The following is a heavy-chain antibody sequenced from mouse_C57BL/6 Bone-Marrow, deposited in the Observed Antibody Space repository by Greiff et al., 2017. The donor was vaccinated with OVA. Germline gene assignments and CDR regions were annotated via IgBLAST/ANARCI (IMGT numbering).Heavy chain of an antibody. CDR2: IYPSDSET. CDR3: ARSYYGSRTWFAY. Sequence: QVQLQQPGAELARPGSSVKLSCKASGYTFTSYWMDWVKQRPGQGLEWIGNIYPSDSETHYNQKFKDKATLTVDKSSSTAYMQLSSLTSEDSAVYYCARSYYGSRTWFAYWGQGTLVTVSA. V-gene: IGHV1-61*01. D-gene: IGHD1-1*01. J-gene: IGHJ3*01. CDR1: GYTFTSYW.